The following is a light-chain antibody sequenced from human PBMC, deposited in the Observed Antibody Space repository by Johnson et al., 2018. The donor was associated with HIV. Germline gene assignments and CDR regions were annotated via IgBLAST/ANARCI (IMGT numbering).Light chain of an antibody. V-gene: IGLV1-51*01. CDR1: SSNIGNNY. Sequence: QSVLTQPPSVSAAPGQKVTISCSGSSSNIGNNYVSWYQQLPGTAPKLLIYDNNKRPSGIPDRFSGSKSGTSATLGITGLQTRDEADYYCGTWDNSLSAPRYVFGTGTKVTVL. CDR3: GTWDNSLSAPRYV. CDR2: DNN. J-gene: IGLJ1*01.